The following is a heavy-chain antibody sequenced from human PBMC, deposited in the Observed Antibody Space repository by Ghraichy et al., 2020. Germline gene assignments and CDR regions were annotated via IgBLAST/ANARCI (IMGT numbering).Heavy chain of an antibody. CDR3: SGHRDGFSY. CDR1: RFTFSNHA. Sequence: LTCAASRFTFSNHAMHWARQAPGKGLEWVAVISFEGITKYYGDSVKGRFTISRDNSKNTLYLQMNSLRAEDTAVYYCSGHRDGFSYWGQGALVIVSS. V-gene: IGHV3-30-3*01. D-gene: IGHD5-24*01. CDR2: ISFEGITK. J-gene: IGHJ4*02.